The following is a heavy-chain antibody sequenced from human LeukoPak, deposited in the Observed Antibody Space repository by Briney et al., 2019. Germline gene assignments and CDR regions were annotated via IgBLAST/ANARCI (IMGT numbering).Heavy chain of an antibody. CDR2: IIPIFGTA. V-gene: IGHV1-69*01. J-gene: IGHJ4*02. CDR1: GGTFSSYA. CDR3: ARSPSGTIYWYFDY. Sequence: SVKVSCKASGGTFSSYAISWVRQAPGQGLEWMGGIIPIFGTANYAQKFQGRVTITADESTSTAYMELSSLRSEDTAVYYCARSPSGTIYWYFDYWGQGTLVTVSS. D-gene: IGHD1-7*01.